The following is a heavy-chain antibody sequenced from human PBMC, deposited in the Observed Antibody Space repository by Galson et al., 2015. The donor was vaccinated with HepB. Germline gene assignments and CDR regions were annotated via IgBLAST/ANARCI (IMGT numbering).Heavy chain of an antibody. J-gene: IGHJ5*02. CDR1: GFTFSASA. Sequence: LSCAASGFTFSASAMHWVRQASGKGLEWVGRIRSSTNNYATGYAASVKGRFTISRDDSKNMVFLQMNSLKTEDTAVYYCTRQGWTWGQGTLVTVSS. D-gene: IGHD3-3*01. CDR3: TRQGWT. CDR2: IRSSTNNYAT. V-gene: IGHV3-73*01.